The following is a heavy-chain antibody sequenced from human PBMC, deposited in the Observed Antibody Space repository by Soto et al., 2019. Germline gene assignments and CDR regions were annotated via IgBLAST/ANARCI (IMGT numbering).Heavy chain of an antibody. CDR2: MYSGGSI. CDR1: GLTVSSNH. CDR3: AGGKTVPGLFDY. J-gene: IGHJ4*02. D-gene: IGHD6-19*01. Sequence: EVQLVESGGGLVQPGGSLRLSCAASGLTVSSNHMSWVRQAPGKGLEWVSIMYSGGSIYYADSVKGGFTISRDNSKKALFLQMSSLRAEDTAVYYCAGGKTVPGLFDYWGQGTLVIVSS. V-gene: IGHV3-66*01.